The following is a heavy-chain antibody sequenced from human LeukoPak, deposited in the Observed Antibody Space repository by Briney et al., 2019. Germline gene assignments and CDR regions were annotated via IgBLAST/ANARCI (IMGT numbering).Heavy chain of an antibody. CDR2: ISYGGSDK. D-gene: IGHD6-19*01. Sequence: GGSLRLSCAASGFTFNKYGMHWVRQAPGKGLEWVAVISYGGSDKNYADYVKGRFTISRDNSENTLYLQMNSLRVEDTAVYYCARDGSGWYGHFYYYGMDAWGQGTTVTVSS. J-gene: IGHJ6*02. V-gene: IGHV3-30*04. CDR1: GFTFNKYG. CDR3: ARDGSGWYGHFYYYGMDA.